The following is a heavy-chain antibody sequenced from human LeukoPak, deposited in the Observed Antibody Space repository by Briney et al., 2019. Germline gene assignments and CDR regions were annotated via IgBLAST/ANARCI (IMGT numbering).Heavy chain of an antibody. V-gene: IGHV3-23*01. Sequence: GGSLRLSCAASGFTFSDYYMSWIRQAPGKGLEWVSVISGSGDNTYYADSVKGRFTISRDNSKNTLYLQMNSLRAEDTAVYYCAKDRDYYGSGTGDYWGQGTLVTVSS. J-gene: IGHJ4*02. D-gene: IGHD3-10*01. CDR2: ISGSGDNT. CDR3: AKDRDYYGSGTGDY. CDR1: GFTFSDYY.